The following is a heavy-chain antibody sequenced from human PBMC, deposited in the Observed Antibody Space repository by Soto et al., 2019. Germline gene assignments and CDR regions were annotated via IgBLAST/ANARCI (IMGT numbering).Heavy chain of an antibody. J-gene: IGHJ4*02. CDR3: ATGGEQMATAYFDY. D-gene: IGHD5-18*01. CDR1: GGTFSSYA. V-gene: IGHV1-69*06. Sequence: QVQLVQSGAAVKKPGSSVKVSCKASGGTFSSYAISWVRQAPGQGLEWMGGIIPIFGTANYAQKFQGRVRITADRSTSTAYSELSSLRSEDTAVYYCATGGEQMATAYFDYFGQGTLVTVSS. CDR2: IIPIFGTA.